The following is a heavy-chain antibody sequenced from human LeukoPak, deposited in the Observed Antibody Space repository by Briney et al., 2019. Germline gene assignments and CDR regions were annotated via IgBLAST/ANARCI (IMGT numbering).Heavy chain of an antibody. CDR1: GFTFSSYA. V-gene: IGHV3-23*01. J-gene: IGHJ6*02. CDR2: ISGSGGST. Sequence: GGSLRLSCAASGFTFSSYAMSWVRQAPGKGLEWVSAISGSGGSTYYADSVKGRFTISRDNSKHTLYLQMNSLRAEDTAVYYCAKEETYYYGSGSPWAMDVWGQGTTVTVSS. D-gene: IGHD3-10*01. CDR3: AKEETYYYGSGSPWAMDV.